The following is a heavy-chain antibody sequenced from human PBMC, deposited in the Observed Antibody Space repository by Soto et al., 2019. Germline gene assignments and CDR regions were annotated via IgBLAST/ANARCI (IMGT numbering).Heavy chain of an antibody. Sequence: QLQLQESGSGLVKPSQTLSLTCAVSGGSISSGGYSWSWIRQPPGKVLEWIGYIYHSGSTYDNPSLKSRVTISVDRSKNQFSLKLSSVTAADTAVYYCASSYDSSGYTFDYWGQGTLVTVSS. J-gene: IGHJ4*02. CDR2: IYHSGST. V-gene: IGHV4-30-2*01. CDR1: GGSISSGGYS. CDR3: ASSYDSSGYTFDY. D-gene: IGHD3-22*01.